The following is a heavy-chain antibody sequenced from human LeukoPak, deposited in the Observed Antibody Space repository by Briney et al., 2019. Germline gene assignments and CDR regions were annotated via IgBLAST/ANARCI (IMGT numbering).Heavy chain of an antibody. D-gene: IGHD4-17*01. V-gene: IGHV3-23*01. Sequence: GGSLRLSCAASGFTFSSYAMSWVRQAPGKGLEWVSAISGSGGSTYYADSVKGRFTISRDNSKNTLYLQMNSLRAEDTAVYYCAKRHSYGDYGGGFDSWGPGTLVTVSS. CDR2: ISGSGGST. J-gene: IGHJ4*02. CDR1: GFTFSSYA. CDR3: AKRHSYGDYGGGFDS.